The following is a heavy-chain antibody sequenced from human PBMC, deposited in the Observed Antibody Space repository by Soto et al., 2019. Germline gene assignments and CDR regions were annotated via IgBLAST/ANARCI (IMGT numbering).Heavy chain of an antibody. CDR3: ARGSVQFRYFDWLDGWFDP. Sequence: QVQLVQSGAEVKKPGASVKVSCKASGYTFTSYDINWVRQATGQGLEWMGWMNPNSGNTGYAQKFQGRVTMTRNTSISTAYMELSSLRSEDTAVYYCARGSVQFRYFDWLDGWFDPWGQGTLVTVSS. CDR2: MNPNSGNT. CDR1: GYTFTSYD. D-gene: IGHD3-9*01. V-gene: IGHV1-8*01. J-gene: IGHJ5*02.